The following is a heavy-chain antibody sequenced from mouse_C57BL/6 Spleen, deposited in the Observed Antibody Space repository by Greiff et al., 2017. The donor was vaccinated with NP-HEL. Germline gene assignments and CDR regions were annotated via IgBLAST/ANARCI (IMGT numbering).Heavy chain of an antibody. CDR3: AVSTVVAPLDY. D-gene: IGHD1-1*01. Sequence: QVQLQQPGAELVRPGSSVKLSCKASGYTFTSYWMDWVKQRPGQGLEWIGNIYPSDSETHYNQKFKDKATLTVDKSSSTAYMQLSSLTSEDSEVYYCAVSTVVAPLDYWGQGTTLTVSS. J-gene: IGHJ2*01. V-gene: IGHV1-61*01. CDR2: IYPSDSET. CDR1: GYTFTSYW.